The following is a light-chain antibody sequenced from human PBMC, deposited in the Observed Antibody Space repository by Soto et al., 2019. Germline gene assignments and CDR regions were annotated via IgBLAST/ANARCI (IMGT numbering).Light chain of an antibody. CDR3: QQYGRSYGSSPPVT. Sequence: EIALTQSRGTLSLSPGERATRACRASQSVNSSYLAWYQQKPGQAPRLLIYGASGRATGIPDRFSGSGSGTDFTLTISRLEPEDFAVYYCQQYGRSYGSSPPVTFGQGTRLEIK. V-gene: IGKV3-20*01. J-gene: IGKJ5*01. CDR1: QSVNSSY. CDR2: GAS.